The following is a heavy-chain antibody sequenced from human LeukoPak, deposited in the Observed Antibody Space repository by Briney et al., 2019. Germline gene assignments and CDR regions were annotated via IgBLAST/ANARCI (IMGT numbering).Heavy chain of an antibody. CDR1: GFTFDDYA. J-gene: IGHJ4*02. Sequence: GRSLRLSCAASGFTFDDYAMHWVRQAPGKGLEWVSGISWNSGSIGYADSVKGRFTISRDNAKNSLYLQMNSLRAEDTAVYYCARDRGPRITMVRGVISPYFDYWGQGTLVTVSS. CDR2: ISWNSGSI. D-gene: IGHD3-10*01. CDR3: ARDRGPRITMVRGVISPYFDY. V-gene: IGHV3-9*01.